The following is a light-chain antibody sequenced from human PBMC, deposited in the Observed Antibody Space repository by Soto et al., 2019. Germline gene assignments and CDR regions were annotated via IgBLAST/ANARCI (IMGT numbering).Light chain of an antibody. CDR2: AAS. J-gene: IGKJ1*01. V-gene: IGKV1-12*01. Sequence: DIQMTQSPSSLSASIGDRVTITCRASQGIGVRLAWFQQKPGKAPQFLIQAASSLQSGVPSRFSGSGSGTEFILTINSLQPEDVAVYYCLKVNSFPRTFGQGTKVDIK. CDR3: LKVNSFPRT. CDR1: QGIGVR.